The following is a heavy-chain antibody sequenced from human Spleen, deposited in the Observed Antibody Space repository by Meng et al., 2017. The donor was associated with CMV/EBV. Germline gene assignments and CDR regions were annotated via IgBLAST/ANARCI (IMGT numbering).Heavy chain of an antibody. D-gene: IGHD2-2*02. CDR3: ASYSRAPAAILAYFNY. CDR1: GFTFSTYT. J-gene: IGHJ4*02. Sequence: ESLKISCAASGFTFSTYTLNWVRQAPGKGLEWVSYISSSSGTMYYADSVKGRFTISRDNAKNSLYLQMNNLRVEDTAVYYCASYSRAPAAILAYFNYWGLGTLVTVSS. V-gene: IGHV3-48*04. CDR2: ISSSSGTM.